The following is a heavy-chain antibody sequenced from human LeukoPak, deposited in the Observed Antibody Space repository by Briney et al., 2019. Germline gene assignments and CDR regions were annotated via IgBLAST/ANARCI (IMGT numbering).Heavy chain of an antibody. D-gene: IGHD3-3*01. CDR2: INPNSGGT. Sequence: GASVKVSCKASGYTFTGYYMHWVRQAPGQGLEWMGWINPNSGGTNYAQKFQGRVTMTRDTSISTAYMELSRLRSDDTAVYYCARQPLFGVVTIEPFDYWGQGTLVTVSS. V-gene: IGHV1-2*02. CDR1: GYTFTGYY. J-gene: IGHJ4*02. CDR3: ARQPLFGVVTIEPFDY.